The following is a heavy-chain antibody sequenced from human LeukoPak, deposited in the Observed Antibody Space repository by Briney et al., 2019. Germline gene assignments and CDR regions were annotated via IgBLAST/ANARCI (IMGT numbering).Heavy chain of an antibody. D-gene: IGHD3-22*01. CDR2: IIPIFGTA. V-gene: IGHV1-69*13. CDR3: AREGYYDSSGYPTY. J-gene: IGHJ4*02. CDR1: GGTFSSYA. Sequence: ASVKVSCKASGGTFSSYAISWVRQAPGQALEWMGGIIPIFGTANYAQKFQGRVTITADESTSAAYMELSSLRSEDTAVYYCAREGYYDSSGYPTYWGQGTLVTVSS.